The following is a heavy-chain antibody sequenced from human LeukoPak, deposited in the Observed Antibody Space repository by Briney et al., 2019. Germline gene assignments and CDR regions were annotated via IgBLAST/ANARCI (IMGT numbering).Heavy chain of an antibody. V-gene: IGHV3-21*01. D-gene: IGHD3-22*01. CDR1: GFTFSSYS. CDR3: ARGVISYDSSRDY. Sequence: GGSLRLSCAASGFTFSSYSMNWVRQAPGKGLEWVSSISSSSTYIYYGDSVKGRFTTSRDNAKNSLYLQMNGLRAEDTAVYYCARGVISYDSSRDYWGEGTLVTVSS. CDR2: ISSSSTYI. J-gene: IGHJ4*02.